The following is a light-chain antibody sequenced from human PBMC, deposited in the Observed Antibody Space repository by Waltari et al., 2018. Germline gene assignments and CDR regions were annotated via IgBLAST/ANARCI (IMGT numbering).Light chain of an antibody. CDR2: ANS. CDR3: QSYDSRLNAVV. CDR1: SSNIGARSD. Sequence: QSVLTQPPSVSGAPGQRVTISCTGSSSNIGARSDVHWYQQFPGTAPKLLLYANSNLPPGVPDRCSGSKSATSASLAITGLQDDDEADYYCQSYDSRLNAVVFGGGTKLTVL. V-gene: IGLV1-40*01. J-gene: IGLJ2*01.